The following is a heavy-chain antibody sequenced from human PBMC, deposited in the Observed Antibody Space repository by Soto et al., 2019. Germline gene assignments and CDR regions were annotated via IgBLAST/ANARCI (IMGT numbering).Heavy chain of an antibody. J-gene: IGHJ5*02. CDR1: GYTFSNYG. Sequence: QVKLVQSGGEVKRPGASVKVSCKTSGYTFSNYGITWVRQAPGQPLEWLGWISLYSDGTNYAQKFQGRASMTTDTSTTTAYMELRSLRSDDTAVYYCARVVPGAEAWFGPWGQGTLVTVSS. V-gene: IGHV1-18*01. CDR2: ISLYSDGT. CDR3: ARVVPGAEAWFGP. D-gene: IGHD2-2*01.